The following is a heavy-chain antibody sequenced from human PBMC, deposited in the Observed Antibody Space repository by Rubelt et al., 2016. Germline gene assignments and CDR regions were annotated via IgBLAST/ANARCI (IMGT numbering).Heavy chain of an antibody. CDR3: ARRRRYSGSSYWYFDL. CDR2: INHSGST. D-gene: IGHD1-26*01. J-gene: IGHJ2*01. Sequence: QVQLQQWGAGLLKPSETLSLTCAVYGGSFSGYYWSWIRQPPGKGLEWIGEINHSGSTNHNPSLKSRVTISVDTSKNQFYLELSSVTGADTAVYYCARRRRYSGSSYWYFDLWGRGTLVTVSS. CDR1: GGSFSGYY. V-gene: IGHV4-34*01.